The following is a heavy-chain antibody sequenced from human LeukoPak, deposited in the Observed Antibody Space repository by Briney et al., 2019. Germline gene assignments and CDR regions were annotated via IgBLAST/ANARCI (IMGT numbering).Heavy chain of an antibody. J-gene: IGHJ5*02. CDR3: ARAPSEWLRVDNRFDP. D-gene: IGHD5-12*01. Sequence: SVKVSCKASGGTFSSYAISWVRQAPGQGLEWMGGIIPIFGTANYAQKFQGRVTITADESTSTAYMELSSLRSEDTAVYYCARAPSEWLRVDNRFDPWGQGTLVTVSS. CDR1: GGTFSSYA. CDR2: IIPIFGTA. V-gene: IGHV1-69*01.